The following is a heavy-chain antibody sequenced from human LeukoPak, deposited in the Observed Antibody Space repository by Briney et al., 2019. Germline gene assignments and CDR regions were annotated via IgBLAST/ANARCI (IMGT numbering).Heavy chain of an antibody. V-gene: IGHV3-33*06. J-gene: IGHJ1*01. CDR2: IWYDGSNK. D-gene: IGHD3-22*01. Sequence: GGSLRLSCASSGFTFSSFAMSWVRQAPGKGREWVAVIWYDGSNKYYADSVKGRFTISRDNSKNTLYLQMNSLRAEDTAVYYCAKAGDYYDSSGYKGYFQHWGQGTLVTVSS. CDR1: GFTFSSFA. CDR3: AKAGDYYDSSGYKGYFQH.